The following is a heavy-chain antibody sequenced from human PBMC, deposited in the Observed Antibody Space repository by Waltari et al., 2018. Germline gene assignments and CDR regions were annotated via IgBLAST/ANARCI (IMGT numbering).Heavy chain of an antibody. V-gene: IGHV4-39*07. CDR3: ARVSGSYQFDY. D-gene: IGHD1-26*01. CDR1: GGSISSSSYY. Sequence: QLQLQESGPGLVKPSETLSLTCTVSGGSISSSSYYWGWIRQPPGKGLEWIGSIYYSGSTYYNPSLKSRVTISVDTSKNQFSLKLSSVTAADTAVYYCARVSGSYQFDYWGQGTLVTVSS. J-gene: IGHJ4*02. CDR2: IYYSGST.